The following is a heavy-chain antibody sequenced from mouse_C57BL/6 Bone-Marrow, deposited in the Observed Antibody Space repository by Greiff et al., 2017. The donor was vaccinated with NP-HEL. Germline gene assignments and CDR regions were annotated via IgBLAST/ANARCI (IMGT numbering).Heavy chain of an antibody. J-gene: IGHJ4*01. CDR3: ARLIVTYPDYYAMDY. Sequence: EVQLQQSGPELVKPGASVKISCKASGYTFTDYYMNWVKQSHGKSLEWIGDINPNNGGTSYNQKFKGKATLTVDKSSSTAYMELRSLTSEDSAIYYCARLIVTYPDYYAMDYWDQGTAVTVSS. CDR1: GYTFTDYY. V-gene: IGHV1-26*01. D-gene: IGHD2-12*01. CDR2: INPNNGGT.